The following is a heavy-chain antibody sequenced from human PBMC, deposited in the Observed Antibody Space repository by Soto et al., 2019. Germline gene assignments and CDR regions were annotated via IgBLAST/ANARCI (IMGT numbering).Heavy chain of an antibody. CDR2: IAQSGRT. D-gene: IGHD1-26*01. Sequence: SGTLSLTCAVYGGSIRSHYWSWIRQPPGKGLEWMGEIAQSGRTNYNPSLNRRGTISVDKSKNQFSLKLSSVTAAGTAIYYFAREQMRARGWFDPWAQGTLVTV. V-gene: IGHV4-34*01. CDR3: AREQMRARGWFDP. J-gene: IGHJ5*02. CDR1: GGSIRSHY.